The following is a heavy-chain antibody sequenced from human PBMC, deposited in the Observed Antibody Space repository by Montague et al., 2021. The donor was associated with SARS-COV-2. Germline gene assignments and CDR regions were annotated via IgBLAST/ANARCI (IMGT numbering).Heavy chain of an antibody. D-gene: IGHD2-2*01. CDR3: ARLSHKMPEAVFDI. V-gene: IGHV4-59*08. J-gene: IGHJ3*02. Sequence: SETLSLTCTVSGGSISSYYWSWIRQPPGKGLEWIGYIYYSGSTNXNPSLKSRVTISVDTSKNQFSLKLSSVTAADTAVYYCARLSHKMPEAVFDIWGQGTMVTVSS. CDR1: GGSISSYY. CDR2: IYYSGST.